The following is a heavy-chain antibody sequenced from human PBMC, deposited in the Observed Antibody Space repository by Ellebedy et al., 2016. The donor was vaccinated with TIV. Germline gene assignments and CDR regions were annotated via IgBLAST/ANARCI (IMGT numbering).Heavy chain of an antibody. V-gene: IGHV5-51*01. Sequence: EESLKISCKGSGYSFTNYWIGWVRQLPGKGLEWMGIIYPGDSDTRYNPSLQGQVTISADKSITTAYLQWSSLKASDTAIYYCARMTTVTYFDYWGQGTLVTVSS. CDR1: GYSFTNYW. CDR3: ARMTTVTYFDY. J-gene: IGHJ4*02. CDR2: IYPGDSDT. D-gene: IGHD4-11*01.